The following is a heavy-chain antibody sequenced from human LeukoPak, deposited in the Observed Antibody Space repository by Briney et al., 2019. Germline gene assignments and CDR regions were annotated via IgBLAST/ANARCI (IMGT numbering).Heavy chain of an antibody. D-gene: IGHD1-26*01. CDR2: ISGYNCNT. CDR1: GYTFTSYC. V-gene: IGHV1-18*01. Sequence: ASVRLSCKTSGYTFTSYCMPWVRQAPGQGLEWMGWISGYNCNTNYAQKLQGRVTMTTDTSTSTAHMELRSLRSDDTAVYYCARDHSIVGSTLFDYWAGSPRHSVSS. CDR3: ARDHSIVGSTLFDY. J-gene: IGHJ4*02.